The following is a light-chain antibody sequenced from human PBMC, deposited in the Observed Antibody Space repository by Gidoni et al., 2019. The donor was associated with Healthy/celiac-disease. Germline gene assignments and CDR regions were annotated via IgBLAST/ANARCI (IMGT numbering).Light chain of an antibody. Sequence: EIVLIQSPATLSLSPGERATLSCRASQSVSSYLAWYQQKPGQAPRLLIYDASNRATGIPARFSGSGSGTDFTLTISSLEPEDFAVYYCQQRSNWSGLTFGGXTKVEIK. CDR2: DAS. V-gene: IGKV3-11*01. CDR1: QSVSSY. J-gene: IGKJ4*01. CDR3: QQRSNWSGLT.